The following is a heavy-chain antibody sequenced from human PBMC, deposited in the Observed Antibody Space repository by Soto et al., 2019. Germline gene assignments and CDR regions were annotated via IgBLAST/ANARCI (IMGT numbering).Heavy chain of an antibody. D-gene: IGHD2-15*01. CDR1: GDSISTFDYF. V-gene: IGHV4-30-4*01. CDR3: ARGRYCLTGRCFPNWFDS. J-gene: IGHJ5*01. Sequence: QVQLLESGPGLVKPSQTLSLTCSVSGDSISTFDYFWAWIRQPPGQALEYIGYIYKSATTYYNPSLESRVAISLDTSKSQFSLNVTSVTAADTAVYFCARGRYCLTGRCFPNWFDSWGQGTLVTVSS. CDR2: IYKSATT.